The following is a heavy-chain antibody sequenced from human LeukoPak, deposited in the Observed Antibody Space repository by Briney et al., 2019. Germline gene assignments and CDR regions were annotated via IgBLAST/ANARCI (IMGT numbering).Heavy chain of an antibody. CDR1: GGSISSYY. CDR3: ARYCSSTSCYTGFDP. V-gene: IGHV4-4*07. CDR2: IYTSGST. J-gene: IGHJ5*02. D-gene: IGHD2-2*02. Sequence: SETLSLTCTVSGGSISSYYWSWIRQPAGKGLEWIGRIYTSGSTNYNPSLKSRVTMSVDTSKNQFSLKLSSVTAADTAVYYCARYCSSTSCYTGFDPWGQGTLVTVSS.